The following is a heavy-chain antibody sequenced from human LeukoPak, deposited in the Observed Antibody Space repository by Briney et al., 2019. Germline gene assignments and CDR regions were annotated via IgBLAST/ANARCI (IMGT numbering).Heavy chain of an antibody. J-gene: IGHJ4*02. V-gene: IGHV3-48*03. CDR1: GFTFSSYE. CDR2: ISSSGSTI. D-gene: IGHD3-22*01. CDR3: ARDYYDSSGRFDY. Sequence: GGSLRLSCAASGFTFSSYEMNWVRQAPGKGLEWVSYISSSGSTIYYADSVKGRFTISRDNAKNSLYLQMSSPRAEDTAVYYCARDYYDSSGRFDYWGQGTLVTVSS.